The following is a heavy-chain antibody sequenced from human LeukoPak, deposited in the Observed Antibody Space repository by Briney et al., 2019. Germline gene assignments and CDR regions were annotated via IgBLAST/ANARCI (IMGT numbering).Heavy chain of an antibody. Sequence: SETLSLTCTVSGASINSGAYSWGWIRQPPGKGLEWIALIYYTGSTFYNPSLKSRATMSVDTSNNQFSLKLSSVTAADTAVYYCARGDPLSTYYYDSRDHFVYWGQGTLVTVSS. D-gene: IGHD3-22*01. CDR3: ARGDPLSTYYYDSRDHFVY. J-gene: IGHJ4*02. CDR1: GASINSGAYS. CDR2: IYYTGST. V-gene: IGHV4-39*01.